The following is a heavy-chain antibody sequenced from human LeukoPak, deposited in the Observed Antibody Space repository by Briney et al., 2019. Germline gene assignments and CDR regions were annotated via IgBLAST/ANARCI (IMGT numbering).Heavy chain of an antibody. Sequence: ASVKVSCKASGYTFTSYGISWVRQAPGQGLEWMGWISAYNGNTNYAQKLQGRVTMTTDTSTSTAYMELRSLRSDDTAVYYCARDHTVLGYCSSTSCYRYNWFDPWGQGTLVTVSS. D-gene: IGHD2-2*02. J-gene: IGHJ5*02. CDR3: ARDHTVLGYCSSTSCYRYNWFDP. CDR1: GYTFTSYG. V-gene: IGHV1-18*01. CDR2: ISAYNGNT.